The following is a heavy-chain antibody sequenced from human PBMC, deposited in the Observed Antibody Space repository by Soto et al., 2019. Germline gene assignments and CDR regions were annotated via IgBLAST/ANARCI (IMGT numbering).Heavy chain of an antibody. CDR3: AHSRLAWFCYENGMDV. J-gene: IGHJ6*02. D-gene: IGHD2-15*01. CDR2: IYWDDDK. V-gene: IGHV2-5*02. Sequence: QITLKESGPTLVKPTQTLTLTCTFSGFSLSTSGVGVGWIRQPPGKSLEWLALIYWDDDKRYSPSLKSRRTMTNHTPQNQVVLTMNTMDHVDTATDYCAHSRLAWFCYENGMDVWGQGTTVTLSS. CDR1: GFSLSTSGVG.